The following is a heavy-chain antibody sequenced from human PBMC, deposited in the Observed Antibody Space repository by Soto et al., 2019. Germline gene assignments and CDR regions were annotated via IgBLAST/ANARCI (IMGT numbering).Heavy chain of an antibody. V-gene: IGHV3-23*01. J-gene: IGHJ6*02. D-gene: IGHD6-6*01. CDR3: AKALGSSSFYGMDV. CDR1: GFTFSSYA. Sequence: GGSLRLSCAASGFTFSSYAMTWVRQAPGKGLEWVSATSASGGGTYYADSVKGRFTISRDNSKNTLYLQMNSLRAEDTAVFYCAKALGSSSFYGMDVWGQGTTVTVSS. CDR2: TSASGGGT.